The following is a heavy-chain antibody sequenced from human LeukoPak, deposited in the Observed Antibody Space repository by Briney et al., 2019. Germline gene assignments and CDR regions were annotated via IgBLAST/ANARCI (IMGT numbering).Heavy chain of an antibody. J-gene: IGHJ5*02. Sequence: XVKVSCKVSGYTLTELSMHWARQAPGKGLEWMGGIIPIFGTANYAQKFQGRVTITADESKSTAYMELSSLRSEDTAVYYCARGLTYYDFWSGSNGFDPWGQGTLVTVSS. V-gene: IGHV1-69*13. CDR3: ARGLTYYDFWSGSNGFDP. CDR1: GYTLTELS. D-gene: IGHD3-3*01. CDR2: IIPIFGTA.